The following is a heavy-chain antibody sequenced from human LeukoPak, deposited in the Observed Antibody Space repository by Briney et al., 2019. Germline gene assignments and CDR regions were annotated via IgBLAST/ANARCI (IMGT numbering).Heavy chain of an antibody. V-gene: IGHV3-48*04. CDR3: ARDRLGSSGWYDHYYYGMDV. CDR1: GFTFSSYS. D-gene: IGHD6-19*01. CDR2: ISSSSSTI. J-gene: IGHJ6*02. Sequence: PGGSLRLSCVASGFTFSSYSMNWVRQAPGKGLEWVSYISSSSSTIYYADSVKGRFTISRDNAKNSLYLQMNSLRAEDTAVYYCARDRLGSSGWYDHYYYGMDVWGQGTTVTVSS.